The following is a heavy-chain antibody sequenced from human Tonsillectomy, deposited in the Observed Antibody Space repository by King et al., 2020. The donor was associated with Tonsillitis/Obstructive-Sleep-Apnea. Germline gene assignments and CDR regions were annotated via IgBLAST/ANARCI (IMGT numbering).Heavy chain of an antibody. J-gene: IGHJ3*01. Sequence: VQLVESGGGLVKSGGSLRLSCVASGFNFRSSSMNWFRQAPGKGLEWISSISSGSTYIYSADSAQGRFSISRDNAKNSLYLQMNSLRVEDTAVYYCARDTYGDYASGAFDVWGHGTMVAVSS. CDR1: GFNFRSSS. V-gene: IGHV3-21*01. CDR3: ARDTYGDYASGAFDV. CDR2: ISSGSTYI. D-gene: IGHD4-17*01.